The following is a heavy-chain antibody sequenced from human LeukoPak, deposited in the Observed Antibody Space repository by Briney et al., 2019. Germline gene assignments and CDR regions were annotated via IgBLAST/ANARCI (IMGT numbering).Heavy chain of an antibody. CDR2: IYTSGST. D-gene: IGHD2-15*01. Sequence: SETLSLTCTVSGGSISSYYWSWIRQPPGKGLEWIGRIYTSGSTNYNPSLKSRVTMSVDTSKNQFSLKLRSVTAADTAVYYCASVRPHCSGGSCYSDAFDIWGQGTMVTVSS. J-gene: IGHJ3*02. CDR1: GGSISSYY. V-gene: IGHV4-4*07. CDR3: ASVRPHCSGGSCYSDAFDI.